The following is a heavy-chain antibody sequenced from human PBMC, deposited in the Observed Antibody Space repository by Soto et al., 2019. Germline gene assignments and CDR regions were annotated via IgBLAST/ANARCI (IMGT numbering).Heavy chain of an antibody. D-gene: IGHD5-12*01. J-gene: IGHJ5*02. V-gene: IGHV3-11*01. Sequence: GGSLRLSCAASGFTFSDYYMSWIRQAPEKGLEWVSYISSSGSTIYYADSVKGRFTISRDNAKNSLYLQMNSLRAEDTAVYYCAREIVATIDDWFDPWGQGTLVTVSS. CDR2: ISSSGSTI. CDR3: AREIVATIDDWFDP. CDR1: GFTFSDYY.